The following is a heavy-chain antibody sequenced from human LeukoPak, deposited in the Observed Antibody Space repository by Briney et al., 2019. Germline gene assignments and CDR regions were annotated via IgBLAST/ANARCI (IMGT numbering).Heavy chain of an antibody. Sequence: GGSLRLSCAASGFTFSNYAMTWVRQAPGKGLEWVSAVSGSGAIAYYTDSVEGRFTISRDNSKNTLYLQMSSLTAKDTAVYYCAKDRSIGTYYTFDSWGQGTLVTVSS. D-gene: IGHD1-26*01. CDR2: VSGSGAIA. J-gene: IGHJ4*02. V-gene: IGHV3-23*01. CDR1: GFTFSNYA. CDR3: AKDRSIGTYYTFDS.